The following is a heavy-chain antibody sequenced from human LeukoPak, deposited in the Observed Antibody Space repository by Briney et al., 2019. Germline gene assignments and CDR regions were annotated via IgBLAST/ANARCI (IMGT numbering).Heavy chain of an antibody. J-gene: IGHJ6*02. V-gene: IGHV1-24*01. CDR2: FDPEDGET. CDR3: AALYSSYYYYGMDV. CDR1: GYTLTELS. D-gene: IGHD6-6*01. Sequence: ASVKVSCKVSGYTLTELSMHWVRQAPGKGLEWMGGFDPEDGETIYAQKFQGRVTMTEDTSTDTAYMELSSLRSEDTAVCYCAALYSSYYYYGMDVWGQGTTVTVSS.